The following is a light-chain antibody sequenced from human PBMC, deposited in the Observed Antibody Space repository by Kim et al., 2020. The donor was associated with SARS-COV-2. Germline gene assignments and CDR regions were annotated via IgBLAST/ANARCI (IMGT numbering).Light chain of an antibody. CDR1: QSVLYSSNNKNY. J-gene: IGKJ2*01. CDR3: QQYYSTPYT. V-gene: IGKV4-1*01. Sequence: DIVMTQSPDSLAVSLGERATINCKSSQSVLYSSNNKNYLAWYQQKPGQSPKMLIYWASTRESGVPARFSGSGSGTDFTLTISSLQAEDVAVYYCQQYYSTPYTFGQGTKLEI. CDR2: WAS.